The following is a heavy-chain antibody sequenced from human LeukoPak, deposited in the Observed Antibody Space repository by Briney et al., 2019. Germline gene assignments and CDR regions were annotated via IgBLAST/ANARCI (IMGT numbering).Heavy chain of an antibody. CDR2: IYYSGST. CDR1: GGSISSGGYY. V-gene: IGHV4-31*03. D-gene: IGHD3-9*01. Sequence: PSQTLSLTCTVSGGSISSGGYYWSWIRQHPGKGLEWIGYIYYSGSTYYNPSLKSRVTISVDTSKNQFSLKLSSVTAADTAVYYCAREYYDILTGEFAFDIWGQGTVVTVSS. J-gene: IGHJ3*02. CDR3: AREYYDILTGEFAFDI.